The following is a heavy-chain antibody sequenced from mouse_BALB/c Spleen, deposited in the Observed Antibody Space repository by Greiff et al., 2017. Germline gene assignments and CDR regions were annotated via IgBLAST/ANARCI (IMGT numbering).Heavy chain of an antibody. CDR3: TRRITTAFDY. CDR1: GYSFTSYW. CDR2: IYPGNSDT. J-gene: IGHJ2*01. D-gene: IGHD1-2*01. Sequence: VHVKQSGTVLARPGASVKMSCKASGYSFTSYWMHWVKQRPGQGLEWIGAIYPGNSDTSYNQKFKGKAKLTAVTSASTAYMELSSLTNEDSAVYYCTRRITTAFDYWGQGTTLTVSS. V-gene: IGHV1-5*01.